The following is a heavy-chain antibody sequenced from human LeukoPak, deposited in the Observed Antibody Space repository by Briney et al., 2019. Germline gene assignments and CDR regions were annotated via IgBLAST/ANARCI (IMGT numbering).Heavy chain of an antibody. D-gene: IGHD4-17*01. CDR3: ARGTTTVTTFMYNWFDP. CDR1: GYIFTSYY. V-gene: IGHV1-46*01. CDR2: INPSGGST. J-gene: IGHJ5*02. Sequence: ASVTVSCKASGYIFTSYYMQWVRQAPGQGLEWMGIINPSGGSTNYAQKFQGRVTMTRDTSTSTAYMELSSLRSEDTAVYYCARGTTTVTTFMYNWFDPWGQGTLVTVSS.